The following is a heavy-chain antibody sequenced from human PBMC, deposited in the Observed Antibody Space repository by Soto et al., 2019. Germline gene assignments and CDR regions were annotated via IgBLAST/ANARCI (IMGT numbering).Heavy chain of an antibody. CDR1: GYTFTGYY. J-gene: IGHJ4*02. V-gene: IGHV1-2*04. Sequence: ASVKVSCKASGYTFTGYYMHWVRQAPGQGLEWMGWINPNSGGTNYAQKFQGWVTMTRDTSISTAYMELSRLRSDDTAVYYCARGAGEQLVPFDYWGQGTRVTVSS. CDR3: ARGAGEQLVPFDY. CDR2: INPNSGGT. D-gene: IGHD6-13*01.